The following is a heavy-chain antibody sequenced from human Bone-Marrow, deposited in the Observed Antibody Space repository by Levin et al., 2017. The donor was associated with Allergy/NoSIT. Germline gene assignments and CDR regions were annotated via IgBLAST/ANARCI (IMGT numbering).Heavy chain of an antibody. CDR2: ISGGGDST. CDR3: AKTGAWSGYYTSFDS. Sequence: GGSLRLSCAASGFSFAGYAMTWVRQAPGKGLEWVSTISGGGDSTHYGASVKGRLTISRDNSKGTVYLQMNSLRAEDTAVYYCAKTGAWSGYYTSFDSWGQGTLVTVSS. D-gene: IGHD3-3*01. V-gene: IGHV3-23*01. CDR1: GFSFAGYA. J-gene: IGHJ4*02.